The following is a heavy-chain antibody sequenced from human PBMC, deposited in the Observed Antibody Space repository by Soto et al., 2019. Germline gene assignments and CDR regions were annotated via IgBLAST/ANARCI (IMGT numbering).Heavy chain of an antibody. V-gene: IGHV1-18*04. CDR1: GYTFNTYG. Sequence: QAQLLQSGGELKKSGASVKVSCKASGYTFNTYGISWVRQAPGQGLEWMAWISIHNGNTNFAQKFQGRVTLTTDTSTSTANMELRSLSSNDTSVYYCARRTTVDHSHYYMDAWGKGTTVTVPS. CDR3: ARRTTVDHSHYYMDA. J-gene: IGHJ6*03. CDR2: ISIHNGNT. D-gene: IGHD4-4*01.